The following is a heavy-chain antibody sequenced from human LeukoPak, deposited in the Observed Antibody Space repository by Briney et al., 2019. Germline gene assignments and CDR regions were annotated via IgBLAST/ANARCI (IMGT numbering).Heavy chain of an antibody. J-gene: IGHJ5*02. CDR3: ARGLIYYDSSGYYWA. CDR2: INPNSGGT. D-gene: IGHD3-22*01. CDR1: GYTFTGYY. Sequence: ASVKVSCKASGYTFTGYYMHWVRQAPGQGLEWMGWINPNSGGTNYAQKFQGRVTMTRDTSISTAYMELSRLRSDDTAVYYCARGLIYYDSSGYYWAWGQGTLVTVSS. V-gene: IGHV1-2*02.